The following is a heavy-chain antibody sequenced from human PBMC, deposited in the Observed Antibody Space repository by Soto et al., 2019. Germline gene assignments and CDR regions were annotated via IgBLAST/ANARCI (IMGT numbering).Heavy chain of an antibody. D-gene: IGHD4-4*01. CDR1: GFTVSSNY. CDR2: IYSGGST. J-gene: IGHJ4*02. CDR3: ARGTRLVTTPYVDY. Sequence: GGSLRLSCAASGFTVSSNYMSWVRQAPGKGLEWVSVIYSGGSTYYADSVKGRFTISRHNSKNTLYLQMNSLRADDTAVYYCARGTRLVTTPYVDYWGQGTLVTVSS. V-gene: IGHV3-53*04.